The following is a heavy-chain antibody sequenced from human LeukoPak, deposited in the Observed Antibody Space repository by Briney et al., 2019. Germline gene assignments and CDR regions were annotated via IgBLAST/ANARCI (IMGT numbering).Heavy chain of an antibody. CDR3: AKYMSSGQ. Sequence: GGSLRHSCAAPGFTFSNCAMSWVRQAPRKGLEWVSGVSGSGDSTYYADSAKGRFTISRDNSNNTLFLLMNSLRAEDTAVYYCAKYMSSGQWGQGTLVTVSS. D-gene: IGHD6-19*01. J-gene: IGHJ4*02. CDR1: GFTFSNCA. CDR2: VSGSGDST. V-gene: IGHV3-23*01.